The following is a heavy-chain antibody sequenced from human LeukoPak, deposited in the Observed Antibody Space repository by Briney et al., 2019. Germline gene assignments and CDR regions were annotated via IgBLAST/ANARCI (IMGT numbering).Heavy chain of an antibody. J-gene: IGHJ4*02. CDR1: GYTFTKYA. CDR3: ARDYYESSGYPDY. CDR2: INAGNGNT. V-gene: IGHV1-3*01. D-gene: IGHD3-22*01. Sequence: GASVKVCCKASGYTFTKYAIHWVRQAPGQRPEWMGWINAGNGNTKYSQKFQGRVTITRDTSASTAYMELSSLRSEDTAVYYCARDYYESSGYPDYWGQGTLVTVSS.